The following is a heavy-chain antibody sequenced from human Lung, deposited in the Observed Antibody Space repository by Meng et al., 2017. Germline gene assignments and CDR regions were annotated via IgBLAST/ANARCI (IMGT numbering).Heavy chain of an antibody. CDR3: ARDEDISAAGKLFGDY. V-gene: IGHV1-2*06. Sequence: GQVGQSGAGGKKPGASVKVSCKPSGYNFPAYYIHWVRRAPGQGLEWMGRINPKSGDTHYAQKFQARVTMTGDTSISTAYMELSGLRSDDTAMYYCARDEDISAAGKLFGDYWGQGTLVTVSS. D-gene: IGHD6-25*01. CDR2: INPKSGDT. J-gene: IGHJ4*02. CDR1: GYNFPAYY.